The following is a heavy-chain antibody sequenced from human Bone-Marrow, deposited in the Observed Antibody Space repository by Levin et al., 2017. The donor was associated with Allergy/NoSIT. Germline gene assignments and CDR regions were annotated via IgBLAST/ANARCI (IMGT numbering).Heavy chain of an antibody. D-gene: IGHD4-11*01. Sequence: GGSLRLSCAASGFTFRIYAMSWVRQAPGKGLEWVSGLSGSGGSTYYADSVKGRFTISRDNSKNTLYLQMNGLRVEDTAVYYCTKHNDYTTQMGGYWGQGTLVTVSS. CDR3: TKHNDYTTQMGGY. V-gene: IGHV3-23*01. CDR1: GFTFRIYA. CDR2: LSGSGGST. J-gene: IGHJ4*02.